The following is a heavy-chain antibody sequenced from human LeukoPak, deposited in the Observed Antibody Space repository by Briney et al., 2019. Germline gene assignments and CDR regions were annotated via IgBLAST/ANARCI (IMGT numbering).Heavy chain of an antibody. Sequence: ASVKVSCKASGYTFTSYDINWVRQATGQGLEWMGWMNPNSGNTGYAQKFQGRVTMTRNTSISTAYMELSSLRSEDTAVYYCAVGLGYSYGYGFYYYYMDVWGKGTTVTISS. CDR2: MNPNSGNT. J-gene: IGHJ6*03. CDR1: GYTFTSYD. CDR3: AVGLGYSYGYGFYYYYMDV. D-gene: IGHD5-18*01. V-gene: IGHV1-8*01.